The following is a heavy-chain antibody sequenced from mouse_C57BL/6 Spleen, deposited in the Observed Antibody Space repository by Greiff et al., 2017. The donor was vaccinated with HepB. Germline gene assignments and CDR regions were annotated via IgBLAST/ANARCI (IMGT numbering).Heavy chain of an antibody. CDR3: ARHGVTKGLHWGGFDY. D-gene: IGHD2-2*01. CDR2: ISNGGGST. Sequence: EVMLVESGGGLVQPGGSLKLSCAASGFTFSDYYMYWVRQTPEKRLEWVAYISNGGGSTYYPDTVKGRFTISRDNAKNTLYLQMSRLKSEDTAMYYCARHGVTKGLHWGGFDYWGQGTTLTVSS. V-gene: IGHV5-12*01. J-gene: IGHJ2*01. CDR1: GFTFSDYY.